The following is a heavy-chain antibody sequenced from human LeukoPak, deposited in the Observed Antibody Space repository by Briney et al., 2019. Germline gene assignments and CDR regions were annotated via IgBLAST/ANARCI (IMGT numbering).Heavy chain of an antibody. Sequence: GGSLRLSCAASGFTFSSYWMSWVRQAPGKGLEWVANIKQDGSEKYYVDSVKGRFTISRDNAKNSLYLQMNSLRAEDTAVYYCAREGVNYDFWSGYYGLGFDPWGQGTLVTVSS. CDR2: IKQDGSEK. CDR3: AREGVNYDFWSGYYGLGFDP. V-gene: IGHV3-7*05. D-gene: IGHD3-3*01. CDR1: GFTFSSYW. J-gene: IGHJ5*02.